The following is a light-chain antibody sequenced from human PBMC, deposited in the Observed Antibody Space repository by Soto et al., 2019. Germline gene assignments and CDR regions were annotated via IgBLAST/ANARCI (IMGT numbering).Light chain of an antibody. CDR3: SSYTSSNTYV. CDR1: SSEVGSYNS. V-gene: IGLV2-18*02. CDR2: EVS. Sequence: QSALTQPPSVSGSPGQSVTISCTGTSSEVGSYNSVSWYQQPPGTVPKLMIYEVSNRPSGVPDRFSGSKSGNTSSLTISGLQAEDEADYYCSSYTSSNTYVFGTGTKLTVL. J-gene: IGLJ1*01.